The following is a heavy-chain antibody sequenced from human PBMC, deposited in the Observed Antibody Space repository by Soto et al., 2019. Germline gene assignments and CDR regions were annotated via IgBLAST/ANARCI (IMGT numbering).Heavy chain of an antibody. D-gene: IGHD2-21*01. CDR1: GDSVTSDSYF. CDR2: SYYSGYYSGST. V-gene: IGHV4-61*01. CDR3: ARDYQRETCGDVRCNSLDV. J-gene: IGHJ6*02. Sequence: PSETLSLTCTVSGDSVTSDSYFWSWIRQPPGKGLEWIGNSYYSGYYSGSTNHNSHLKSRVTASVDTSRNQFALTLRSVTTADTAVYYCARDYQRETCGDVRCNSLDVGGQGTTVNVSS.